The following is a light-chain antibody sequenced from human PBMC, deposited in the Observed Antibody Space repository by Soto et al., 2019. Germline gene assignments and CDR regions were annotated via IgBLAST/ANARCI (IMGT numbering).Light chain of an antibody. CDR3: QQYINWPSLFT. J-gene: IGKJ3*01. CDR2: GAS. CDR1: QSVSSN. Sequence: EIVMTQSPATLSVSPGERATLSCRASQSVSSNLAWYQQKPGQAPRLLIYGASTRATGIPARFSGSGSGTEFTLTISSLPSEDFAVYYCQQYINWPSLFTFGPGTKVDIK. V-gene: IGKV3-15*01.